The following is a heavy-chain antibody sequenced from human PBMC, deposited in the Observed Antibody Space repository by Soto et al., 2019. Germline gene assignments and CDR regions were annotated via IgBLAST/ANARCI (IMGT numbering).Heavy chain of an antibody. V-gene: IGHV1-69*02. CDR2: IIPILGIA. Sequence: QVQLVQSGAEVKKPGSSVKVSCKASGGTFSSYTISWVRQAPGQGLEWMGRIIPILGIANYAQKFQGRVTITADKSKSTDYKELSSLRSEDTAVYYCEKSGYDQNFDYWGQGTLVTVSS. D-gene: IGHD5-12*01. CDR1: GGTFSSYT. CDR3: EKSGYDQNFDY. J-gene: IGHJ4*02.